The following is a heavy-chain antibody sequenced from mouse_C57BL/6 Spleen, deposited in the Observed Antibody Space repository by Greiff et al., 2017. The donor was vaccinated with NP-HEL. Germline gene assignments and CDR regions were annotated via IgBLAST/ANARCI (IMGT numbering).Heavy chain of an antibody. CDR3: ARRYYGSRTSAMDY. CDR2: ISSGGSYT. CDR1: GFTFSSYG. D-gene: IGHD1-1*01. Sequence: EVQRVESGGDLVKPGGSLKLSCAASGFTFSSYGMSWVRQTPDKRLEWVATISSGGSYTYYPDSVKGRFTISRDNAKNTLYLQMSSLKSEDTAMYYCARRYYGSRTSAMDYWGQGTSVTVSS. J-gene: IGHJ4*01. V-gene: IGHV5-6*01.